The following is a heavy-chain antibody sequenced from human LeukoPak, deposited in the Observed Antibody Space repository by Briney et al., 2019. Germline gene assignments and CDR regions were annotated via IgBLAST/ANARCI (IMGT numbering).Heavy chain of an antibody. CDR2: IYSGGST. J-gene: IGHJ4*02. D-gene: IGHD3-9*01. Sequence: GGSLRLSCAASGFTVSSNYMSWVRQAPGKGLEWVSAIYSGGSTYYADSVKGRFTISRDNSKNTLYLQMNSLRAEDTAVYYCARGRGRYFDSFDYWGQGTLVTVSS. CDR3: ARGRGRYFDSFDY. CDR1: GFTVSSNY. V-gene: IGHV3-53*01.